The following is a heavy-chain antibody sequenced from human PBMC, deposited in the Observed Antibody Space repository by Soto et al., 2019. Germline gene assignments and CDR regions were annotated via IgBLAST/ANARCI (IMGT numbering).Heavy chain of an antibody. Sequence: GGSLRLSCAASGFTFSSYAVSWVRQAPGKGPEWISSISGSGSTIYYADSVKGRFTISRDNSKNTLYLQMSSLRAEDTAVYYCAREQLAPWGFDYWGQGTLVTVSS. CDR2: ISGSGSTI. D-gene: IGHD6-6*01. J-gene: IGHJ4*02. V-gene: IGHV3-23*01. CDR1: GFTFSSYA. CDR3: AREQLAPWGFDY.